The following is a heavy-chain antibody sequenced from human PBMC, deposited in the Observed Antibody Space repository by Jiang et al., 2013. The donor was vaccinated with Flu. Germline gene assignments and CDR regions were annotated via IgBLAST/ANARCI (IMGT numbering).Heavy chain of an antibody. CDR1: GDSVSSNSAA. CDR2: TYYRSKWYN. CDR3: ARDLPVSHSGSYPGLNWFDP. D-gene: IGHD1-26*01. Sequence: SQTLSLTCAISGDSVSSNSAAWNWIRQSPSRGLEWLGRTYYRSKWYNDYAVSVKSRITINPDTSKNQFSLQLNSVTPEDTAVYYCARDLPVSHSGSYPGLNWFDPWGQGTLVTVSS. J-gene: IGHJ5*02. V-gene: IGHV6-1*01.